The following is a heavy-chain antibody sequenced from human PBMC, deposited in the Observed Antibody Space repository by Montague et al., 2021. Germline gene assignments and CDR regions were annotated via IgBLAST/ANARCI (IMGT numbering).Heavy chain of an antibody. CDR1: GGSISSGSYY. J-gene: IGHJ6*02. CDR2: IHTTGSC. CDR3: DVWQNYYHGVVV. V-gene: IGHV4-61*09. Sequence: TLSLTCTVSGGSISSGSYYWSRNPQPAGKALDWIGHIHTTGSCNYNLSLKSRVTISMDTSKNQFSLNLASVTAADTAVYYCDVWQNYYHGVVVWGQGTTVTVSS. D-gene: IGHD2-21*01.